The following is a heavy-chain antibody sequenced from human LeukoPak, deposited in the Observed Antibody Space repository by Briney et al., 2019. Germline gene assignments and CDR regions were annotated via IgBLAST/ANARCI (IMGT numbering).Heavy chain of an antibody. D-gene: IGHD2-2*02. CDR3: ARQRGGGGIVVVPAAISLDY. J-gene: IGHJ4*02. Sequence: SETLSLTRTVSGGSISSSSYYWGWIRQPPGKGLEWIGSIYYSGSTYYNPSLKSRVTISVDTSKNQFSLKLSSVTAADTAVYYCARQRGGGGIVVVPAAISLDYWGQGTLVTVSS. CDR2: IYYSGST. V-gene: IGHV4-39*01. CDR1: GGSISSSSYY.